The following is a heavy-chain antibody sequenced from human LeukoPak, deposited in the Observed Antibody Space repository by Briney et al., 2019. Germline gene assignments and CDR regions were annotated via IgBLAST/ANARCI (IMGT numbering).Heavy chain of an antibody. Sequence: ASVEVSCKASGYTFTGYYMHWVRQAPGQGLEWMGWINPNSGGTNYAQKFQGRVTMTRDTSISTAYMELSRLRSDDTAVYYCASPSVSDYGDYAFDYWGQGTLVTVSS. D-gene: IGHD4-17*01. CDR3: ASPSVSDYGDYAFDY. V-gene: IGHV1-2*02. J-gene: IGHJ4*02. CDR1: GYTFTGYY. CDR2: INPNSGGT.